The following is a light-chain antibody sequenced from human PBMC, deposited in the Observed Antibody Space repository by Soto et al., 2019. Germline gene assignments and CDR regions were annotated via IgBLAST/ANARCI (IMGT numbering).Light chain of an antibody. V-gene: IGLV1-44*01. CDR2: SND. CDR1: SSNIGTNT. Sequence: QSVLTQPPAASGTPGQRVTISCSGSSSNIGTNTVNWYQQLPGTAPKLIIYSNDLRPSGVPDRFSGSKSGTSASLAISGLQSEDEADYYCEAWDDSLYGAVFGGGTKLTVL. CDR3: EAWDDSLYGAV. J-gene: IGLJ2*01.